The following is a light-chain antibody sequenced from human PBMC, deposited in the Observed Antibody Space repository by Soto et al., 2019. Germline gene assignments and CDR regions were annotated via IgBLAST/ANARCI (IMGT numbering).Light chain of an antibody. J-gene: IGLJ1*01. V-gene: IGLV2-14*01. CDR2: GVS. CDR1: NSDIGTLNS. Sequence: QSALTQPASVSASPGQSITISCTGTNSDIGTLNSVSWYQQFPGKAPKLMIFGVSVRPSGVSTRFSGSKFGNTAFLYISGLQAEDEADYYCSSYTSSRIYVFGSGTKLTVL. CDR3: SSYTSSRIYV.